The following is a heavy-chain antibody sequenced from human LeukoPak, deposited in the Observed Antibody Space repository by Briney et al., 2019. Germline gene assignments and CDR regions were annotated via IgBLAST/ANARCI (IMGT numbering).Heavy chain of an antibody. V-gene: IGHV3-43*02. J-gene: IGHJ4*02. CDR3: AKESGKFDY. CDR1: GLPIADFA. Sequence: GGSLRLSCVASGLPIADFAMHWVRQAPGQGLEWVSLISGDGVSTFYADSVKGRFSISRDNSKNSLYLEMNSLRTEDAAMYYCAKESGKFDYWGQGTLVVVSS. CDR2: ISGDGVST.